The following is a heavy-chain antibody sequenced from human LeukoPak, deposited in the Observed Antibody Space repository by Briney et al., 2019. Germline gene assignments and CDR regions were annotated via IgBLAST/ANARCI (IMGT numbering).Heavy chain of an antibody. CDR2: IYSGGST. Sequence: GESLKISCAASGFTVSSNYMSWVRQAPGKGLEWVSVIYSGGSTYYADSVKGRFTISRDNSKNTLYLQMNSLRAEDTAVYYCARYITRHYYDSSGYYHYFDYWGQGTLVTVFS. V-gene: IGHV3-53*01. CDR1: GFTVSSNY. D-gene: IGHD3-22*01. CDR3: ARYITRHYYDSSGYYHYFDY. J-gene: IGHJ4*02.